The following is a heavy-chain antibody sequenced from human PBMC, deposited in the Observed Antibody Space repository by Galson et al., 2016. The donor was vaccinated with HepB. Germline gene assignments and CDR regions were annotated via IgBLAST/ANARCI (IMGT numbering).Heavy chain of an antibody. Sequence: SLRLSCAASGITLSSYWMTWVRQAPGKGLEWVANIKQDGIEKYHADSVRGRFTISRDNTKDSLYLKMSDLRAEDTAVYYCVRDSGLCSGGSCYGDAFDSWGQGKMVTVSS. CDR2: IKQDGIEK. CDR3: VRDSGLCSGGSCYGDAFDS. CDR1: GITLSSYW. J-gene: IGHJ3*02. D-gene: IGHD2-15*01. V-gene: IGHV3-7*01.